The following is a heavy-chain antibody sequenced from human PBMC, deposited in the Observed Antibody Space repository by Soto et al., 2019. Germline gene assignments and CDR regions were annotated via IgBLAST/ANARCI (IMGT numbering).Heavy chain of an antibody. D-gene: IGHD6-13*01. V-gene: IGHV1-46*03. CDR1: ENTFSTYS. CDR2: INPTTTTT. CDR3: ARDLYSTSWYVRTFDM. Sequence: ASVKVSCKASENTFSTYSLHWVRQAPGQGLEWMRVINPTTTTTTDAQKFQGRVTMTRDTSTSTVFLELSSLRSGDTAVYYCARDLYSTSWYVRTFDMWGQGTMVIVSS. J-gene: IGHJ3*02.